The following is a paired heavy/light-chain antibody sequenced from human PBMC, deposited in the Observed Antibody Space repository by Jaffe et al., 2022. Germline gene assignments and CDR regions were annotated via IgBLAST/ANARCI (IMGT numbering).Heavy chain of an antibody. Sequence: QVQLVESGGGVVQPGGSLRLSCAASGFTFSSYGMHWVRQAPGKGLEWVAFIRYDGSNKYYADSVKGRFTISRDNSKNTLYLQMNSLRAEDTAVYYCAKDHDWGYRGRYCSGGSCYSEPDYWGQGTLVTVSS. CDR3: AKDHDWGYRGRYCSGGSCYSEPDY. D-gene: IGHD2-15*01. CDR2: IRYDGSNK. J-gene: IGHJ4*02. CDR1: GFTFSSYG. V-gene: IGHV3-30*02.
Light chain of an antibody. V-gene: IGKV2-24*01. CDR3: TQATQYLT. CDR2: KIS. Sequence: DIVMTQTPLSSPVTLGQPASISCRSSQSLVHSDGNTYLSWLQQRPGQPPRLLIYKISNRFSGVPDRFSGSGAGTDFTLKISRVEAEDVGVYYCTQATQYLTFGQGTRLEIK. CDR1: QSLVHSDGNTY. J-gene: IGKJ5*01.